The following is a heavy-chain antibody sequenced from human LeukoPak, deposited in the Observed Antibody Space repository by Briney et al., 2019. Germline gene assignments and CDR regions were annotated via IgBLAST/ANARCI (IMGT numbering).Heavy chain of an antibody. D-gene: IGHD6-13*01. CDR1: GFTFSSYW. V-gene: IGHV3-7*01. CDR2: IKQDGSEK. Sequence: GGSLRLSCAASGFTFSSYWMSWVRQAPGKGPEWVANIKQDGSEKYYVDSVKGRFTISRDNAKNSLYLQMISLRAEDTAVYYCARDEYSSSWYETLLFDYWGQGTLVTVSS. J-gene: IGHJ4*02. CDR3: ARDEYSSSWYETLLFDY.